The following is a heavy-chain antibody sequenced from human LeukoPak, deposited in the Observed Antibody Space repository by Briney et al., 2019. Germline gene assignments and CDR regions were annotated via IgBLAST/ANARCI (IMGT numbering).Heavy chain of an antibody. D-gene: IGHD2-2*01. CDR2: ISSSSYI. CDR1: GFTFSSYS. Sequence: GGSLRLSCAASGFTFSSYSMNWVRQAPGKGLEWVSSISSSSYIYYADSVKGRFTISRDNAENSLYLQMNSLRAEDTAVYYCARDRRVVVVPAAPRGDFDYWGQGTLVTVSS. V-gene: IGHV3-21*01. CDR3: ARDRRVVVVPAAPRGDFDY. J-gene: IGHJ4*02.